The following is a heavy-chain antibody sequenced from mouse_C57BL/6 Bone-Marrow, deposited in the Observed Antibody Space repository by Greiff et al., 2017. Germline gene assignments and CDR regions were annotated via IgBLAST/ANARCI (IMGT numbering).Heavy chain of an antibody. D-gene: IGHD3-2*02. J-gene: IGHJ3*01. CDR1: GYTFNSYW. CDR3: ARGSSGYACFAY. CDR2: IHPNSGST. Sequence: QVQLQQPGAELVKPGASVKLSCTASGYTFNSYWMHWVKQRPGQGLEWIGMIHPNSGSTNYDEKFKSKATLTVDKSSSTAYMQLSSLTSEDSAGYYCARGSSGYACFAYWGQGTLVTVSA. V-gene: IGHV1-64*01.